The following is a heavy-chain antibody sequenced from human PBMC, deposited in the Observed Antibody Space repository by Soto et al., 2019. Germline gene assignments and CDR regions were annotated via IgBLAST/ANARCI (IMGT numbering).Heavy chain of an antibody. CDR2: VHYSGTT. V-gene: IGHV4-39*01. Sequence: QLQLQESGPGLVKPSDTLSLTCTVSGGSISSTSDFWAWVRQPPGRGLQWIGSVHYSGTTYYDPSLQSRVTISADTSKHQFSLRLSSVTAADAAVYFCTRLIHCCRPACYFDTWGQGTLVTVSS. D-gene: IGHD2-21*02. CDR1: GGSISSTSDF. CDR3: TRLIHCCRPACYFDT. J-gene: IGHJ4*02.